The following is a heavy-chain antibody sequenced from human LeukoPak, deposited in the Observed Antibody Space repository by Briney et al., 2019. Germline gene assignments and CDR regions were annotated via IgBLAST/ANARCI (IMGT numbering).Heavy chain of an antibody. J-gene: IGHJ4*02. CDR2: INHSGST. V-gene: IGHV4-34*01. Sequence: SETLSLTCAVYGGSFSGYYWSWIRQPPGKGLEWIGEINHSGSTNYNPSLKSRVTISVDTSKNQFSLKLSSVTAADTAVYYCARSHRTSPEFDYWGQGTLVTVSS. CDR1: GGSFSGYY. CDR3: ARSHRTSPEFDY.